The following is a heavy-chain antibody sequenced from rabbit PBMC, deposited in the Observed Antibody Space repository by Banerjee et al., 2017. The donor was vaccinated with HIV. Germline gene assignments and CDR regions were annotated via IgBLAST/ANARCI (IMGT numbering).Heavy chain of an antibody. Sequence: QEQLKESGGGLVQPGGSLKLSCKASGFDFSSYGVSWVRQAPGKGLEWIGIIYAGKGDTDYASWVNGRFTISRTSSTTVTLQMTSLTAADTATYLCARDAGSIYYNLWGPGTLVTVS. CDR3: ARDAGSIYYNL. CDR2: IYAGKGDT. V-gene: IGHV1S39*01. CDR1: GFDFSSYG. J-gene: IGHJ4*01. D-gene: IGHD8-1*01.